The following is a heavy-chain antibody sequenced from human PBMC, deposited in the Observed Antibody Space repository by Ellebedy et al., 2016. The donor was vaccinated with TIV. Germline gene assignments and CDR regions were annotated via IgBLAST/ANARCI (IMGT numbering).Heavy chain of an antibody. V-gene: IGHV4-34*01. CDR2: INDGGST. CDR1: GGSFSDYY. CDR3: AREVRRDFYGGYAEYFQD. Sequence: MPSETLSLTCAVYGGSFSDYYWSWIRQVPGKGLEWIGEINDGGSTNENPSLKSRVTISIDTSKNQFSMKLNSVTAADTAVYYCAREVRRDFYGGYAEYFQDWGQGTLVTVSS. J-gene: IGHJ1*01. D-gene: IGHD2/OR15-2a*01.